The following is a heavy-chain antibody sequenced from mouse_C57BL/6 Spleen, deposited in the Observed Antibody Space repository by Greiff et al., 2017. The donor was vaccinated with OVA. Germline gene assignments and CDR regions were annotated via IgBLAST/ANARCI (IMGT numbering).Heavy chain of an antibody. Sequence: VQLQQPGAELVKPGASVKLSCKASGYTFTSYWITWVKQRPGQGLEWIGDIYPGSGSTNYNEKFKSKATLTVDTSSSTAYMQLSSLTCEDSAVYYCARSINYYCSLDYWGQGTSVTVSS. V-gene: IGHV1-55*01. CDR1: GYTFTSYW. D-gene: IGHD1-1*01. CDR3: ARSINYYCSLDY. J-gene: IGHJ4*01. CDR2: IYPGSGST.